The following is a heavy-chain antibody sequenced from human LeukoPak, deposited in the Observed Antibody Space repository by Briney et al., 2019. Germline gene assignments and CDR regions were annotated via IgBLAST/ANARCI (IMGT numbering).Heavy chain of an antibody. D-gene: IGHD6-13*01. Sequence: ASVKVSCKASGFTFTGYYMHWVRQAPGQGLEWMGWINPNSGGTNYAQKFQGRVTMTRGTSISTAYMELSRLRSDDTAVFYCARGQYSSSWFGSWFDPWGQGTLVTVSS. CDR2: INPNSGGT. J-gene: IGHJ5*02. CDR1: GFTFTGYY. CDR3: ARGQYSSSWFGSWFDP. V-gene: IGHV1-2*02.